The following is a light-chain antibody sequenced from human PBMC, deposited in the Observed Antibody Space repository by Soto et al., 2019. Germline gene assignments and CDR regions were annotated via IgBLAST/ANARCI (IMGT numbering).Light chain of an antibody. CDR1: SSDAGNYNF. CDR3: CSYAGSSTSWV. V-gene: IGLV2-23*01. CDR2: EDS. J-gene: IGLJ3*02. Sequence: QSALTLPASVSGSPGQSITISCTGTSSDAGNYNFVSWYQQHPGKAPKVIIYEDSTRPSGVSNRISGSKSGNTASLTISGLQAEDEADYYCCSYAGSSTSWVFGAGTTVTVL.